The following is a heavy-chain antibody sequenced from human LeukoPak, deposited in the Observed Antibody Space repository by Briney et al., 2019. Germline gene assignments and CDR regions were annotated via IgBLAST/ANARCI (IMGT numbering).Heavy chain of an antibody. CDR3: TSDDPVNRS. CDR2: IESKTNGETT. V-gene: IGHV3-15*04. Sequence: GGSLRLSCAASGFAFSNAWMSWVRQAPGEGLEWVGRIESKTNGETTDYAAPLKGRFTISRDDSKNTLFLQVNTLKTEDTAMYYCTSDDPVNRSWGQGTLVTVSS. J-gene: IGHJ4*02. CDR1: GFAFSNAW.